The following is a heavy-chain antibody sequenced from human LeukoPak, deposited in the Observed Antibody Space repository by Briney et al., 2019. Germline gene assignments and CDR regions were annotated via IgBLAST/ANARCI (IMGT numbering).Heavy chain of an antibody. Sequence: GGSLRLPCAASGFTFSTSYMIWVRQAPGEGLQWVATIKDDGSQKSYVDAVKGRFTISRDDAKNSLYLQMNNLRVEDSAVYYCARDFAWLQIYYWGQGTLVTVSS. CDR1: GFTFSTSY. J-gene: IGHJ4*02. D-gene: IGHD5-24*01. CDR2: IKDDGSQK. CDR3: ARDFAWLQIYY. V-gene: IGHV3-7*03.